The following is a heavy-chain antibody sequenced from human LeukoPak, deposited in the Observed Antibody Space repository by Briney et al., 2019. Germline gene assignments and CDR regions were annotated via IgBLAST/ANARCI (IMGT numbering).Heavy chain of an antibody. Sequence: PSETLSLTCAVYGGSFSGYYWSWIRQPPGKGLKWIGEINHSGSTNYNPSLKSRVTISVDTSKNQFSLKLSSVTAADTAVYYCARRDVLLWFGEFDYWGQGTLVTVSS. D-gene: IGHD3-10*01. V-gene: IGHV4-34*01. CDR2: INHSGST. J-gene: IGHJ4*02. CDR1: GGSFSGYY. CDR3: ARRDVLLWFGEFDY.